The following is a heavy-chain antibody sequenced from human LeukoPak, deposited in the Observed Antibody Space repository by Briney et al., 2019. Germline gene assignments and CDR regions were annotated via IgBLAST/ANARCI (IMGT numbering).Heavy chain of an antibody. J-gene: IGHJ4*02. V-gene: IGHV4-39*02. D-gene: IGHD3-22*01. CDR1: GGAVTGSTYY. CDR3: ARHYYDNTGYYYLDY. Sequence: PSETLSLTCNVSGGAVTGSTYYWAWIRQPPGKGLEWIGSMYHSGSTFYTPSLKSRVTISVDTSKNHFSLKLTSVTAADTATYYCARHYYDNTGYYYLDYWGQGTLVTVSS. CDR2: MYHSGST.